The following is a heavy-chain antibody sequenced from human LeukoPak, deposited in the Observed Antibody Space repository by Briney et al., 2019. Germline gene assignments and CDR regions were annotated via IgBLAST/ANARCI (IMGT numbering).Heavy chain of an antibody. CDR1: GFTFSSYG. Sequence: GGSLRLSCAASGFTFSSYGMHWVRQAPGKGLEWVAVIWYDGSNKYYADSVKGRFTISRDNSKNTLYLQMNSLRAEDTAVYYCARVSSGNYYYGMDVWGQGTTVTVSS. V-gene: IGHV3-33*01. D-gene: IGHD2-15*01. J-gene: IGHJ6*02. CDR3: ARVSSGNYYYGMDV. CDR2: IWYDGSNK.